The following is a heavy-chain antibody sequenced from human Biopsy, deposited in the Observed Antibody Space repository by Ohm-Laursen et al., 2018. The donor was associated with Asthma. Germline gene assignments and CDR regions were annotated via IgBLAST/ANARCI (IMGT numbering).Heavy chain of an antibody. J-gene: IGHJ4*02. CDR2: HDHEEGGT. V-gene: IGHV1-24*01. CDR3: ASDFPKDYARYNFQF. Sequence: GSSVKVSCKISGYSLTDLSMHWVRQAPGQGLEWMGGHDHEEGGTVNARRFQGRVTMTEDTSTDTAYMELSSLSSDDTAVYYCASDFPKDYARYNFQFWGQGTLVPVSS. D-gene: IGHD4-17*01. CDR1: GYSLTDLS.